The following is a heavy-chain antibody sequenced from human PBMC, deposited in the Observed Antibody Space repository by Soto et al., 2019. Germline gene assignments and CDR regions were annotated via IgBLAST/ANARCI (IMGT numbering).Heavy chain of an antibody. V-gene: IGHV4-4*02. D-gene: IGHD6-19*01. CDR2: IYHSGST. J-gene: IGHJ4*02. Sequence: SETLSLTCAVSGGYISSSNWWRCVRQPPGKGLEWIGEIYHSGSTNYNPSLKSRVTISVDNAKNSLYLQMSSLRAEDTAVYYCARDPSGGYTGFFDFWGQGTLVTVS. CDR1: GGYISSSNW. CDR3: ARDPSGGYTGFFDF.